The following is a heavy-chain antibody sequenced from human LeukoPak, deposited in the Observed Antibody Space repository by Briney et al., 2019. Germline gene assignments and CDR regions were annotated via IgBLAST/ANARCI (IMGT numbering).Heavy chain of an antibody. CDR1: GYTFTNYG. CDR2: ISAHNGNT. Sequence: ASVKVSCKASGYTFTNYGISWVRQAPGQGLEWMGWISAHNGNTKNAQKFQGRVTLTTDTSTSTAYMDLRSLRSDDTAVYYCARERSGWFFSNWGQGTLVTVSS. J-gene: IGHJ4*02. D-gene: IGHD6-19*01. V-gene: IGHV1-18*01. CDR3: ARERSGWFFSN.